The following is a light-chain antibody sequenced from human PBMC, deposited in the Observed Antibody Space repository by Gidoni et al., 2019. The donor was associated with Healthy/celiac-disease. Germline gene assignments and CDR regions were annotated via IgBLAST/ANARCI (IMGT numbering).Light chain of an antibody. Sequence: DIQMTQSPSSLSASVGDRVTITCRASQSISSYLNWYQQKPGKAPKLLIYAASSLQSGVPSRFSVSGSGTDFTLTISSLQPEDFATYYCQQSYSTPPCSFGQGTKLEIK. CDR3: QQSYSTPPCS. CDR2: AAS. J-gene: IGKJ2*04. V-gene: IGKV1-39*01. CDR1: QSISSY.